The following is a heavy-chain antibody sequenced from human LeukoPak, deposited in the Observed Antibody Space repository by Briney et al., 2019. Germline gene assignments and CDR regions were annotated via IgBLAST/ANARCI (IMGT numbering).Heavy chain of an antibody. CDR1: GGSFSGYY. J-gene: IGHJ5*02. Sequence: SETLSLTCAVYGGSFSGYYWSWIRQPPGKGLEWMGEINHSGSTNYNPSLKSRVTISVDTSKNQFSLKLSSVTAADTAVYYCAREGGRRTYSGGWYWFDPWGQGTLVTVSS. CDR2: INHSGST. V-gene: IGHV4-34*01. CDR3: AREGGRRTYSGGWYWFDP. D-gene: IGHD6-19*01.